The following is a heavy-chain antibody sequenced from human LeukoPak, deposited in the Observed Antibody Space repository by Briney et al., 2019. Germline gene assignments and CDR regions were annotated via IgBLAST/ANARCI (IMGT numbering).Heavy chain of an antibody. CDR1: GGSFSGYY. Sequence: SETLSLTCAVYGGSFSGYYWSWIRQPPGKGLEWIGYIYYSGSTSYNPSLKSRVTISIDTSKNQFSLKLSSVTAADTAVYYCAREYYDILTGHGGLFDYWGQGTLVTVSS. D-gene: IGHD3-9*01. CDR3: AREYYDILTGHGGLFDY. CDR2: IYYSGST. J-gene: IGHJ4*02. V-gene: IGHV4-30-4*01.